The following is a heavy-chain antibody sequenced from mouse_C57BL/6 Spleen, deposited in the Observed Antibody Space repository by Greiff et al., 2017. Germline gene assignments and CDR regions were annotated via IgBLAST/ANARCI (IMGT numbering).Heavy chain of an antibody. CDR1: GYTFTSYW. CDR3: ARIRHSYGGYYFDY. D-gene: IGHD1-1*01. Sequence: QVQLQQPGAELVKPGASVTLSCKASGYTFTSYWMPLVTQRPCRGLEWIGRIDPNSGGTKYNEKFKSKATLTVDKPSSTAYMQLSSLTSEDSAVYYCARIRHSYGGYYFDYWGQGTTLTVSS. CDR2: IDPNSGGT. V-gene: IGHV1-72*01. J-gene: IGHJ2*01.